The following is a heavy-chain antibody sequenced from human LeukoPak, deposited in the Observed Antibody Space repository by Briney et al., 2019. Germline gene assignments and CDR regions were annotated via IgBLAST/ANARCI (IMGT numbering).Heavy chain of an antibody. CDR1: GFTVSSNY. J-gene: IGHJ4*02. Sequence: GGSLRLSCAASGFTVSSNYMSWVRQAPGKGLEWVSVIYSGGSTYYADSVKGRFTISRDNSKNTLYLRMNSLRAEDTAVYYCARDSPYSSSWYRGFDYWGQGTLVTVSS. CDR2: IYSGGST. CDR3: ARDSPYSSSWYRGFDY. D-gene: IGHD6-13*01. V-gene: IGHV3-66*01.